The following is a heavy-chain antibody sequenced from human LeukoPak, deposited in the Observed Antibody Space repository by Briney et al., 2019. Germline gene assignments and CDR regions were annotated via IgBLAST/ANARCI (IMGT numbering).Heavy chain of an antibody. CDR3: ARAYCSSTSCSVGAFDI. D-gene: IGHD2-2*01. J-gene: IGHJ3*02. CDR2: IYYSGST. Sequence: SETLSLTCTVSGGSISSYYWSWIRQPPGKGLEWIGYIYYSGSTNYNPSLKSRVTISVDTSKNQSSLKLSSVTAADTAVYYCARAYCSSTSCSVGAFDIWGQGTMVTVSS. V-gene: IGHV4-59*01. CDR1: GGSISSYY.